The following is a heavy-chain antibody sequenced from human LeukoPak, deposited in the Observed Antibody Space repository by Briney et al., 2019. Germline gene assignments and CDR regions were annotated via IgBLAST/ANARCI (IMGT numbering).Heavy chain of an antibody. Sequence: GESLKISFKGSGYSFTSYWIGWVRQMPGKGLEWMGIIYSGESDTTYSPSLQGQVTTSADKSISTAYLQWSSLKASDTAMYYCARQGSAAGMGNWFDPWGQGTLVTVSS. CDR3: ARQGSAAGMGNWFDP. D-gene: IGHD6-13*01. J-gene: IGHJ5*02. CDR2: IYSGESDT. V-gene: IGHV5-51*01. CDR1: GYSFTSYW.